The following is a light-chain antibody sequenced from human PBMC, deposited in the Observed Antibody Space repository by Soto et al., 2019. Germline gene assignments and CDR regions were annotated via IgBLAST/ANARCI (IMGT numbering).Light chain of an antibody. CDR2: DAS. J-gene: IGKJ5*01. CDR3: QQRSNWPP. Sequence: EIGLTQSAATLSLSPGERAALSCRASQSVSSYLAWYQQKPGQTPRLLIYDASNRATGIPARFSGSGSGTDFTLTISSLEPEDFAVYYCQQRSNWPPFGQGTRLEIK. V-gene: IGKV3-11*01. CDR1: QSVSSY.